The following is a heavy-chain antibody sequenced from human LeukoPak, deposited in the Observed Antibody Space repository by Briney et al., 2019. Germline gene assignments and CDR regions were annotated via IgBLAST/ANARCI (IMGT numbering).Heavy chain of an antibody. D-gene: IGHD2-2*02. CDR1: GFTFSSYA. J-gene: IGHJ4*02. CDR2: ISYDGSNK. CDR3: ARRAGDCSSTSCYTGGYYFDY. V-gene: IGHV3-30-3*01. Sequence: GGPLRLSCAASGFTFSSYAMHWVRQAPGKGLEWVAVISYDGSNKYYADSVKGRFTISRDNSKNTLHLQMNSLRAEDTAVYYCARRAGDCSSTSCYTGGYYFDYWGQGTLVTVSS.